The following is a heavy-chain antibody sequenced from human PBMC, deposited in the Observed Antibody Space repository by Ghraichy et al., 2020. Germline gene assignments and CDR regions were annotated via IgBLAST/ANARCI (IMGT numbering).Heavy chain of an antibody. V-gene: IGHV3-48*02. CDR2: ISSSSSTI. D-gene: IGHD1-26*01. J-gene: IGHJ4*02. CDR1: GFTFSSYS. CDR3: ARRSPDGSYYAVGAFDY. Sequence: GGSLRLSCAASGFTFSSYSMNWVRQAPGKGLEWVSYISSSSSTIYYADSVKGRFTISRDNAKNSLSLQMNSLRDEDTAVYYCARRSPDGSYYAVGAFDYWGQGTLVTVSS.